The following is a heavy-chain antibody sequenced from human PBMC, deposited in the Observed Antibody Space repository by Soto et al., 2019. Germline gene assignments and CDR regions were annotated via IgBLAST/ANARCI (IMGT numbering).Heavy chain of an antibody. CDR3: ARSLVVVPAAKVWFDP. V-gene: IGHV4-59*01. J-gene: IGHJ5*02. Sequence: SETLSLTCTVSGGSISSYYWSWIRQPPGKGLEWIGYIYYSGSTNYNPSLKSRVTISVDTSKNQFSLKLSSVTAADTAVYYCARSLVVVPAAKVWFDPWGQGTLVTVSS. CDR1: GGSISSYY. D-gene: IGHD2-2*01. CDR2: IYYSGST.